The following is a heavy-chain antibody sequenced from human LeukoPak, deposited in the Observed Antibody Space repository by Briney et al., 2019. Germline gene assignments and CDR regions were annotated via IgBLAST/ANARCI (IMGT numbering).Heavy chain of an antibody. Sequence: SEILSLTCTVSGGSISSYYWSWIRQPPGKGLEWIGYIHYSGSTNYNPSLKSRLTISVDTSKNQFSLKLSSVTAADTAVYYCARLGRDYDILTGYYHPPLWGQGTLVTVSS. CDR1: GGSISSYY. CDR2: IHYSGST. CDR3: ARLGRDYDILTGYYHPPL. V-gene: IGHV4-59*08. D-gene: IGHD3-9*01. J-gene: IGHJ4*02.